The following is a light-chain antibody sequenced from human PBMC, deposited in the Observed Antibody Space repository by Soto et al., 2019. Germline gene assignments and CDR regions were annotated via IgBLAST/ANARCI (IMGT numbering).Light chain of an antibody. Sequence: DIQMTQSPSSLSASVGDRVTITCRASQSISSYLYWYQQRPGKAPKLLIYATSILQSGVPSRFSGSGSGTEFTLTISSLQPEDFATYYCQQSYSTQFTFGPGTKVEIK. J-gene: IGKJ3*01. CDR1: QSISSY. V-gene: IGKV1-39*01. CDR3: QQSYSTQFT. CDR2: ATS.